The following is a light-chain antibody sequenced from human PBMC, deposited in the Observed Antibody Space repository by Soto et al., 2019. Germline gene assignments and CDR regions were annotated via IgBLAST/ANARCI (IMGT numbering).Light chain of an antibody. Sequence: DIVMTQSPLSLPVTPGEPASISCRSSQSLLHSNGYNYLDWYLQKPGQSPQLLIYLGSNRASGVPDRFCGSGSGTDFTLKISGVEAEDVGVYYCMQALQSPWTFGQGTKVEIK. J-gene: IGKJ1*01. CDR2: LGS. V-gene: IGKV2-28*01. CDR1: QSLLHSNGYNY. CDR3: MQALQSPWT.